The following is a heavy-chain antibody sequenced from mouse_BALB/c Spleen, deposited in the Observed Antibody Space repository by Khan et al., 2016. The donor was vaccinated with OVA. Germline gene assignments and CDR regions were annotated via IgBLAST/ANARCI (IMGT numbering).Heavy chain of an antibody. CDR3: GRSGGNFHWYFDV. CDR1: GFTFSSFG. J-gene: IGHJ1*01. Sequence: EVQLVESGGGLVQPGGSRKLSCAASGFTFSSFGMHWVRQAPEKGLEWVAYISSGRSTIYYVDSVKGRFTISRDNPKNTLFLQMTSLRSEDTAMYYCGRSGGNFHWYFDVWGAGTSVTVSS. D-gene: IGHD2-1*01. CDR2: ISSGRSTI. V-gene: IGHV5-17*02.